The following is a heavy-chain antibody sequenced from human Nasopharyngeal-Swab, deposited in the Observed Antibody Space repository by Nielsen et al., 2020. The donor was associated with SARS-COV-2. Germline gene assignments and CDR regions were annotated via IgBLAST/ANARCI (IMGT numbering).Heavy chain of an antibody. J-gene: IGHJ6*02. CDR3: ARNEFRSGYYGTAEYYGLDV. Sequence: LRLSCPVSGGSISSNNYYWDWIRQPPGAGLQLIGSIYYSWRAYYNPSLKSRVTISVDTSKNQFSLKLTSVTAADTAVYYCARNEFRSGYYGTAEYYGLDVWGQGTTVTVSS. D-gene: IGHD3-3*01. V-gene: IGHV4-39*07. CDR2: IYYSWRA. CDR1: GGSISSNNYY.